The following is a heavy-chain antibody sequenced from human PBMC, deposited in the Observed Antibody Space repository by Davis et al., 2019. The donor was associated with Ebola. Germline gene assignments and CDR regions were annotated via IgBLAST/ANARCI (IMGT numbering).Heavy chain of an antibody. CDR2: ISSNGGST. V-gene: IGHV3-64*04. J-gene: IGHJ4*02. CDR1: GFTFSSYA. CDR3: AKGSIAVALFDY. Sequence: GGSLRLSCSASGFTFSSYAMHWVRQAPGKGLEYVSAISSNGGSTYYADSVKGQFTISRDNSKNTPYLHMNSLRAEDTAVYYCAKGSIAVALFDYWGQGTLVTVSS. D-gene: IGHD6-19*01.